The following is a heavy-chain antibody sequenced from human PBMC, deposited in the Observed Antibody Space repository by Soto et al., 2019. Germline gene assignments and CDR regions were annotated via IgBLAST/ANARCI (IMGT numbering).Heavy chain of an antibody. CDR3: TTYNTGSCSH. J-gene: IGHJ4*02. CDR1: GFTFSATW. V-gene: IGHV3-15*05. Sequence: SGGSLRVSCAASGFTFSATWMTWVLQAPGKGLEWLGLIKRTSDGGTIDYAAPVKGRFIISRDDSENILHLQLNSLKTEDTAVYYCTTYNTGSCSHWGQGTQVTVSS. CDR2: IKRTSDGGTI. D-gene: IGHD1-1*01.